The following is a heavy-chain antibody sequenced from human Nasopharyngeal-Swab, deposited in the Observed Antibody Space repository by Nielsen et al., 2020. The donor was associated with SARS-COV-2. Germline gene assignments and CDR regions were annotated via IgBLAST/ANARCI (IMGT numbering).Heavy chain of an antibody. CDR3: ARGRETYYDILTGYPYGAFDI. CDR2: IYYSGST. Sequence: ETLSLTCTVSGGSISTYYWSWIRQPPGKGLEWIGYIYYSGSTNYNPSLKSRVTISVDTSKNQFSLKLSSVTAADTAVYYCARGRETYYDILTGYPYGAFDIWGQGTMVTVSS. CDR1: GGSISTYY. V-gene: IGHV4-59*13. J-gene: IGHJ3*02. D-gene: IGHD3-9*01.